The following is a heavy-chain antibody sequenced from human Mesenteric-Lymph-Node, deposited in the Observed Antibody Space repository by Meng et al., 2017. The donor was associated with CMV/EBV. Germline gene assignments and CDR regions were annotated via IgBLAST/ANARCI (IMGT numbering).Heavy chain of an antibody. CDR1: GVSISSNNW. Sequence: GVSISSNNWWTWVRQPPGKGLEWIGESDHSENTYYNPSLKSRVIISVDKSKNLFSLDLTSVTAADTAVYYCALVRGGCSRNSCYFENWGQGTLVTSPQ. V-gene: IGHV4-4*02. CDR2: SDHSENT. CDR3: ALVRGGCSRNSCYFEN. J-gene: IGHJ4*02. D-gene: IGHD2-2*01.